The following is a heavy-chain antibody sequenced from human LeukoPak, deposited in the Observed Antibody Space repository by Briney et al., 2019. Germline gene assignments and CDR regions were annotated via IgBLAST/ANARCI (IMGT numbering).Heavy chain of an antibody. CDR1: GFTFNDYA. D-gene: IGHD2-2*01. J-gene: IGHJ4*02. CDR3: AKDSCSSTSCYRGVDY. Sequence: GGSLRLSCAASGFTFNDYAMYWVRQAPGKGLEWVTLISYDGYDKSYADSVRGRFTISRDNSRNTLYLQMDSLRSEDTAVYYCAKDSCSSTSCYRGVDYWGQGTLVTVSS. V-gene: IGHV3-30-3*01. CDR2: ISYDGYDK.